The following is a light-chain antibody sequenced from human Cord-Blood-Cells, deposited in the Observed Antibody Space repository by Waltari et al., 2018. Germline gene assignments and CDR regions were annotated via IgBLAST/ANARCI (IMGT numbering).Light chain of an antibody. Sequence: QAVLTQPSSLSASPGASASLTCPLRSGIYVGTYRIYCYQQNPGSPPQYLLRYNSDSDKQQGSGVPSRFSGSKDASANAGILLISGLQSEDEADYYCMIWHSSAYVFGTGTKVTVL. CDR2: YNSDSDK. CDR1: SGIYVGTYR. CDR3: MIWHSSAYV. V-gene: IGLV5-45*02. J-gene: IGLJ1*01.